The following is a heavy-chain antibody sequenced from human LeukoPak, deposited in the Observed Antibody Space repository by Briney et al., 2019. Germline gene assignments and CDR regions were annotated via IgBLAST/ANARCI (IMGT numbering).Heavy chain of an antibody. CDR1: GGSISSSNW. D-gene: IGHD6-6*01. V-gene: IGHV4-4*02. Sequence: SETLSLTCAVSGGSISSSNWWSWVRQPPGKGLEWIGEIYHSGSTNYNPSLKSRVTISVDKSKNQFSLKLSSVTAADTAVYYCARLNSSIAALSAFDIWGQGTMVTVSS. CDR2: IYHSGST. J-gene: IGHJ3*02. CDR3: ARLNSSIAALSAFDI.